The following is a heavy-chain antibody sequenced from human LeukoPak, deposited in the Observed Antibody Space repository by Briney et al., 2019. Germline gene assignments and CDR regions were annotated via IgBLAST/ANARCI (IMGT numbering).Heavy chain of an antibody. D-gene: IGHD3-22*01. CDR1: GGTFSSYA. Sequence: SVKVSCKASGGTFSSYAISWVRQAPGQGLEWMGGIIPIFGTANYAQKFQGRVTITADESTSTAYMELSSLRSEDTAVYYCARDHAYYYDSSGYEQYFQHWGQGTLVTVSS. CDR2: IIPIFGTA. V-gene: IGHV1-69*01. CDR3: ARDHAYYYDSSGYEQYFQH. J-gene: IGHJ1*01.